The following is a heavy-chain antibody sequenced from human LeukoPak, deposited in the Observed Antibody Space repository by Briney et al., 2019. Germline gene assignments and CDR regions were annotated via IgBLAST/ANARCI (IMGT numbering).Heavy chain of an antibody. J-gene: IGHJ4*02. CDR3: AKGPTYYFDSSALKYFDY. CDR1: GFTFSSYA. D-gene: IGHD3-22*01. CDR2: ISGSGGST. Sequence: PGGSLRLSCAASGFTFSSYAMSWVRQAPGKGLEWVSAISGSGGSTYYADSVKGRFTISRDNSKNTMYLQMNSLRAEDTAVYYCAKGPTYYFDSSALKYFDYWGQGTLVSVSS. V-gene: IGHV3-23*01.